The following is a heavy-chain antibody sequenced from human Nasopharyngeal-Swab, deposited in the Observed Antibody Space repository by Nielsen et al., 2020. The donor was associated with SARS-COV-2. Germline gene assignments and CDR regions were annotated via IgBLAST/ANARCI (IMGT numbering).Heavy chain of an antibody. CDR2: LSSGGNTM. V-gene: IGHV3-48*03. Sequence: GGSLRLSCAAAGFRFRFSGYEMHWVRPVPGKGLEWILFLSSGGNTMLYADSVKGRFNISRDDAKNSLFLQMNNLRADDTAVYFCARDENWNSQIDSFDLWGQGTKVTVSS. J-gene: IGHJ3*01. CDR3: ARDENWNSQIDSFDL. CDR1: GFRFRFSGYE. D-gene: IGHD1-1*01.